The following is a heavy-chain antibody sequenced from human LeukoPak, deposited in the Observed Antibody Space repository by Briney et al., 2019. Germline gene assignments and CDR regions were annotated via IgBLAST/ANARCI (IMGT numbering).Heavy chain of an antibody. CDR3: ARPYCSGDCYSPDY. D-gene: IGHD2-21*02. CDR2: ISSSSSTI. V-gene: IGHV3-48*04. J-gene: IGHJ4*02. CDR1: GFTFSSYS. Sequence: GGSLRLSCAASGFTFSSYSMNWVRQAPGKGLEWVSYISSSSSTIYYADSVKGRFTISRDNAKNSLYLQMNSLRAEDTAVYYCARPYCSGDCYSPDYWGQGTLVTVSS.